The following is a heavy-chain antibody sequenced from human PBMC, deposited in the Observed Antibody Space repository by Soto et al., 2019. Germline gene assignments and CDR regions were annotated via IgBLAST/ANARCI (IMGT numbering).Heavy chain of an antibody. D-gene: IGHD2-2*01. J-gene: IGHJ4*02. V-gene: IGHV1-2*02. Sequence: VEMVQSGAEVKKPGASVRVSCKASGYTFTDYFIHWVRQAPGQGLEWMGWINPNSGGTNYAQKFQGSVIMTTDTSITTVYLDLSRLRSDDTATYYCARDTKIPANAIHDGRWGQGTLVTVSS. CDR3: ARDTKIPANAIHDGR. CDR2: INPNSGGT. CDR1: GYTFTDYF.